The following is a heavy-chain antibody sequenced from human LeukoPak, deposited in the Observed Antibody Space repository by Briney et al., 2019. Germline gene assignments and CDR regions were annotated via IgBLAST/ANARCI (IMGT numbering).Heavy chain of an antibody. CDR3: ARDPTTVTKGFDS. Sequence: SETLSLTCSVSDDSFSTYYWTWVRQPPGKGLEWIGYISSIGTTNYNPSLKSRVTISVDTSKKRFSLKMTSVTAADTAVYYCARDPTTVTKGFDSWGQGTMVTVSS. J-gene: IGHJ3*02. D-gene: IGHD4-17*01. CDR1: DDSFSTYY. CDR2: ISSIGTT. V-gene: IGHV4-59*01.